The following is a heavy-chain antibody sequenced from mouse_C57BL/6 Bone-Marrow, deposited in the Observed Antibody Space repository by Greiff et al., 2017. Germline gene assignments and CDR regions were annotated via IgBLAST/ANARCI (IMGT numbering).Heavy chain of an antibody. CDR3: ARVASYTWFAY. J-gene: IGHJ3*01. CDR2: IYPRSGNT. Sequence: QVQLQQSGAELARPGASVKLSCKASGYTFTSYGISWVKQRTGQGLEWIGEIYPRSGNTYYNEKFKGKATLTADKSSSTAYMELRSLTSEDSAVYFCARVASYTWFAYWGQGTLVTVSA. V-gene: IGHV1-81*01. CDR1: GYTFTSYG. D-gene: IGHD1-1*01.